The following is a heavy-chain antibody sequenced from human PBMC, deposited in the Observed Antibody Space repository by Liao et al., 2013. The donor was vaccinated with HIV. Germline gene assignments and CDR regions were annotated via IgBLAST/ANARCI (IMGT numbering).Heavy chain of an antibody. CDR3: ARDLPPNY. Sequence: QVQLQESGPRLVKPSETLSLTCTISGGSISSYYWSWIRQTPGKGLEWIGYISYSGSTNYNPSLKSRVTISVDTSKNQFSLNLNSVTAGDTAVYYCARDLPPNYWGQGTLVSVSS. CDR2: ISYSGST. CDR1: GGSISSYY. J-gene: IGHJ4*02. V-gene: IGHV4-59*01.